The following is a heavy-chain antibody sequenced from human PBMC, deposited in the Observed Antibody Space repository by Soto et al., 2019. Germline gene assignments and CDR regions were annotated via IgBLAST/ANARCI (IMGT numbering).Heavy chain of an antibody. D-gene: IGHD3-3*02. V-gene: IGHV3-23*01. CDR3: AKANRFCISNNFYFFDY. J-gene: IGHJ4*02. CDR1: GFTFSGYA. CDR2: ISDSGGRT. Sequence: EVQLLESGGDMVQPGGSLLLSCTVSGFTFSGYAMNWFRQAPGKGLEWVSSISDSGGRTYYADAVKVRFTISRDNLENTQYLQMHSLRAEDTAVYYCAKANRFCISNNFYFFDYWCQGTLVTVSS.